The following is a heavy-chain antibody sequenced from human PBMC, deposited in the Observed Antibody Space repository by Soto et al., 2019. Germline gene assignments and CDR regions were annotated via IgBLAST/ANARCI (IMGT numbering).Heavy chain of an antibody. CDR3: AKGFFFQAEDGIRYSVPVSAFLLNRSSDL. D-gene: IGHD3-9*01. J-gene: IGHJ2*01. CDR2: ISGSGGST. Sequence: APGKVLELVSAISGSGGSTYYADSVKGRFTISRENSKNTLDLKMKSLRAEDTAVYYCAKGFFFQAEDGIRYSVPVSAFLLNRSSDL. V-gene: IGHV3-23*01.